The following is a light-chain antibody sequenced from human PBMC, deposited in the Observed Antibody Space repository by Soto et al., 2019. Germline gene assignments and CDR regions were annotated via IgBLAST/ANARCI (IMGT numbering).Light chain of an antibody. CDR3: QQRSSWPLT. J-gene: IGKJ4*01. CDR2: GAS. Sequence: EIVLTQSPATLSLSPGERATLSCRASRSVIDYLAWYQQKPGQSPRLIVYGASNRATGIPARFSCSGSGTDFTLTIVTLEPEDFAVDYCQQRSSWPLTVGGGTKVDIK. CDR1: RSVIDY. V-gene: IGKV3-11*01.